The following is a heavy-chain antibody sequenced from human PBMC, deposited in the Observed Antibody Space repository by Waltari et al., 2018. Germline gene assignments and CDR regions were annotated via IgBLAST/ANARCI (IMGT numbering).Heavy chain of an antibody. D-gene: IGHD2-15*01. CDR1: GFTVSSHW. J-gene: IGHJ4*02. Sequence: EVQLVESGGGLVQPGGSLRLSCAASGFTVSSHWMHWVRQAPGKGLVCVSRIKSDGSSTSYADSVKGRFTISRDNAKNTLYLQMNSLRVEDTAVYFCAKGVEYWGQGTLVTVSS. CDR3: AKGVEY. CDR2: IKSDGSST. V-gene: IGHV3-74*01.